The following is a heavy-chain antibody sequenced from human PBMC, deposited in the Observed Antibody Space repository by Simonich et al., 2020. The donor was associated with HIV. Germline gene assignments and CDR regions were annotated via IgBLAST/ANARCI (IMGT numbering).Heavy chain of an antibody. V-gene: IGHV3-30*07. J-gene: IGHJ4*02. D-gene: IGHD5-18*01. CDR3: VRVDTAMVSAIAY. CDR2: MFYDGTKK. Sequence: QVQLVESGGGVVQPGRSLRLSCAASGFTFSKYAMHGVRQGPGKGIEWVTVMFYDGTKKIYADSVKCRFTISRDKSKNTLYLQMNSLRAEDTAVYYCVRVDTAMVSAIAYWGQGTLVTVSS. CDR1: GFTFSKYA.